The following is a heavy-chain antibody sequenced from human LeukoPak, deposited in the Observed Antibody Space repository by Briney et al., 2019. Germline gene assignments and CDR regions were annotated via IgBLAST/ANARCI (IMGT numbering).Heavy chain of an antibody. CDR1: GGHISSSSYY. V-gene: IGHV4-39*07. Sequence: PSDPLSLICTVSGGHISSSSYYWRWIPQPPGKGLEWIGSIYYSGSTYYNPSLKSRVTISVDTSKNQFSLKLSSVTVADTAVYYCASREGEVFRTWIDPWGRGTLVTVSS. CDR2: IYYSGST. J-gene: IGHJ5*02. D-gene: IGHD3-3*01. CDR3: ASREGEVFRTWIDP.